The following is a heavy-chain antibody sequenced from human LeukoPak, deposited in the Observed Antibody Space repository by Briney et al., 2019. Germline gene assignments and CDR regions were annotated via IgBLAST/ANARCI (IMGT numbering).Heavy chain of an antibody. CDR1: GYTLTSYD. V-gene: IGHV1-8*03. J-gene: IGHJ4*02. CDR3: ARRKLDYDFWSGYYLFDY. D-gene: IGHD3-3*01. Sequence: ASVKVSCKASGYTLTSYDINWVRQATGQGLEWMGWMNPNSGNTGYVQKFQGRVTITRNTSISTAYMQLSSLRSEDTAVYYCARRKLDYDFWSGYYLFDYWGQGTLVTVSS. CDR2: MNPNSGNT.